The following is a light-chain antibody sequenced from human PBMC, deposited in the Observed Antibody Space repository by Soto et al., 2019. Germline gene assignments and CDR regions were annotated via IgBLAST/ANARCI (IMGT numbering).Light chain of an antibody. CDR1: QSISSW. Sequence: DIQITQSPSTLSASVGDRVTLTCRASQSISSWLAWYQQKPGQAPKLLIYKASNLEGGVPSRFSGSGSGTEFTLTISGLQPDDFATYYCQQYNSYTWTFGQGTKVDIK. V-gene: IGKV1-5*03. CDR3: QQYNSYTWT. CDR2: KAS. J-gene: IGKJ1*01.